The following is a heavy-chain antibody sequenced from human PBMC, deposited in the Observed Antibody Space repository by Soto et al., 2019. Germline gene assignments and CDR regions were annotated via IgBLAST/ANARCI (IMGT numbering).Heavy chain of an antibody. CDR3: ATLPVAGTNTTSDY. J-gene: IGHJ4*02. CDR1: GGSFSGYY. V-gene: IGHV4-34*01. CDR2: INHSGST. Sequence: SETLSLTCAVYGGSFSGYYWSWIRQPPGKGLEWIGEINHSGSTNYNPSLKSRVTISVDTSKNQFSLKLSSVTAADTAVYYCATLPVAGTNTTSDYWGQGTLVTVSS. D-gene: IGHD6-19*01.